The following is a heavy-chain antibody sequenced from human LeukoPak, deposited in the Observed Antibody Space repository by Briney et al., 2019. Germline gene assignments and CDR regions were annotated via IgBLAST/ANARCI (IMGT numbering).Heavy chain of an antibody. V-gene: IGHV1-18*01. CDR2: ISAYNGNT. CDR3: ARDLERDTAMVTPEVYFDY. D-gene: IGHD5-18*01. Sequence: ASVKVSCKASGYTFTSYGISWVRQAPGQGLEWMGWISAYNGNTNYAQKLQGRVTMTTDTSTSTAYMELRSLRSDDTAVYYCARDLERDTAMVTPEVYFDYWGQGTLVTVSS. CDR1: GYTFTSYG. J-gene: IGHJ4*02.